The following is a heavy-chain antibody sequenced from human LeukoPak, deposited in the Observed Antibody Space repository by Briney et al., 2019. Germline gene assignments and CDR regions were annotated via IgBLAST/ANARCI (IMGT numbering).Heavy chain of an antibody. CDR1: GGSISSGGYY. V-gene: IGHV4-31*03. J-gene: IGHJ5*02. CDR3: ARRGSGRINWFDP. CDR2: IYYSGST. D-gene: IGHD2-21*01. Sequence: SQTLSLTCTVSGGSISSGGYYSSWIRQHPGKGLEWIGYIYYSGSTYYNPSLKSRVTISVDTSKNQFSLKLSSVTAADTAVYYCARRGSGRINWFDPWGQGTLVTVSS.